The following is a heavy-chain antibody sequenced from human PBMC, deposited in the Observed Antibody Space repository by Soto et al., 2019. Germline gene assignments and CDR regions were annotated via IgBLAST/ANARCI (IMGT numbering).Heavy chain of an antibody. D-gene: IGHD5-18*01. J-gene: IGHJ6*02. CDR3: ARDRQYSYGRDPYYYYYGMDV. CDR2: IYYSGST. CDR1: GGSISSGDYY. Sequence: SETLSLTCTVSGGSISSGDYYWSWIRQPPGKGLEWIGYIYYSGSTYYNPSLKSRVTISVDTSKNQFSLKLSSVTAADTAVYYCARDRQYSYGRDPYYYYYGMDVWGQGTTITVSS. V-gene: IGHV4-30-4*01.